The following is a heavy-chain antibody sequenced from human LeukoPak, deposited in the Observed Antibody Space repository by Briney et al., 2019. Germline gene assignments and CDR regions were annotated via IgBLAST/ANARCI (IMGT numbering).Heavy chain of an antibody. CDR2: ICYRGST. J-gene: IGHJ6*03. CDR1: GGSISSSSYY. CDR3: ARGYCSGGSCYSYYYYNYMDV. D-gene: IGHD2-15*01. Sequence: SETLSLTCTVSGGSISSSSYYWGWIRQPPGKGLEWIGSICYRGSTYYNPSLKSRVTISVDTSKNQFSLKLSSVTAADTAVYYCARGYCSGGSCYSYYYYNYMDVWGKGTTVTVSS. V-gene: IGHV4-39*07.